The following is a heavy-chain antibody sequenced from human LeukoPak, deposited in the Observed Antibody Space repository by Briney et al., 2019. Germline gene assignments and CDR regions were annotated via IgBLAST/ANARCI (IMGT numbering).Heavy chain of an antibody. V-gene: IGHV3-9*01. Sequence: GRSLRLSCTVSGFTFDDYAMHWVRHTPGKGLEWVAGITWNRDNIGYGDSVKGRFTISGDNAKNSLYLQMNSLRAEDTALYYCAKDHYDILTGYYYYWGQGTLVTVSS. J-gene: IGHJ4*02. CDR2: ITWNRDNI. D-gene: IGHD3-9*01. CDR3: AKDHYDILTGYYYY. CDR1: GFTFDDYA.